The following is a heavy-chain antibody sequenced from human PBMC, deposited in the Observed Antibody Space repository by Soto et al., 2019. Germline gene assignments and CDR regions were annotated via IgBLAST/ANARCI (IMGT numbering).Heavy chain of an antibody. D-gene: IGHD1-1*01. CDR2: MNPNSGNT. V-gene: IGHV1-8*01. J-gene: IGHJ6*04. CDR3: ARERTGTTSMDV. CDR1: GYTFTSYD. Sequence: EASVKVSCKASGYTFTSYDINWVRQATGQGLEWMGWMNPNSGNTGYAQKFQGRVTMTRNTSISTAYMELSSLRSEDTAVYYCARERTGTTSMDVWGKGPTVTVPS.